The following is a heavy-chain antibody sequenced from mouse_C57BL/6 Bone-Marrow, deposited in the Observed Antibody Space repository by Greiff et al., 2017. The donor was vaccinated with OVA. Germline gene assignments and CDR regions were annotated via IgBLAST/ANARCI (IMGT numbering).Heavy chain of an antibody. J-gene: IGHJ3*01. CDR3: ARSHYYGSSYGFAY. Sequence: QVQLKESGAELAKPGASVKLSCKASGYTFTSYWMHWVKQRPGQGLEWIGYINPSSGYTKYNQKFKDKATLTADKSSRTAYMQLSSLTYDDSAVYYCARSHYYGSSYGFAYWGQGTLVTVSA. D-gene: IGHD1-1*01. V-gene: IGHV1-7*01. CDR2: INPSSGYT. CDR1: GYTFTSYW.